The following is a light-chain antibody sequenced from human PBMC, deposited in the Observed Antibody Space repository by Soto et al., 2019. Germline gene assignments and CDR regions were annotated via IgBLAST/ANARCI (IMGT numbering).Light chain of an antibody. CDR1: SSDVGSYNL. V-gene: IGLV2-23*02. CDR3: CSYAGTSTHTV. CDR2: EVS. J-gene: IGLJ7*01. Sequence: QSALTQPASVSGSPGQSITISCTGTSSDVGSYNLVSWYQQHPGKAPKLIISEVSKRPSGISDRFSGSESGSTASLTISGLQAEDEADYYCCSYAGTSTHTVFGGGTQLTVL.